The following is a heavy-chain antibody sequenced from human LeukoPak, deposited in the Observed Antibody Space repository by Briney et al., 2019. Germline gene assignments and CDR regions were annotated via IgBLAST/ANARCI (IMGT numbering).Heavy chain of an antibody. J-gene: IGHJ3*02. CDR3: ARSGMVRGARAFDI. D-gene: IGHD3-10*01. CDR2: ISSSGSTI. Sequence: GGSLRLSCVASGFTFSSYEMNWVRQAPGKGLEWVSYISSSGSTIYYADSVKGRFTISRDNAKDSLYLQMNSLRAEDTAVHYCARSGMVRGARAFDIWGQGTMVTVSS. CDR1: GFTFSSYE. V-gene: IGHV3-48*03.